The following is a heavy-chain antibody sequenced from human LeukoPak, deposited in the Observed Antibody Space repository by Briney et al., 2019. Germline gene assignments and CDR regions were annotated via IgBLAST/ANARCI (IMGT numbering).Heavy chain of an antibody. CDR1: GYTSTGYY. J-gene: IGHJ6*02. CDR2: INPNSGGT. V-gene: IGHV1-2*02. D-gene: IGHD3-10*01. Sequence: ASVKVSCKASGYTSTGYYMHWVRQAPGQGLEWMGWINPNSGGTNYAQKVQGRVTMTRDTSISTAYMELSRLRSDDTAVYYCASPVWFGELLSVPPYYYYGMDVWGQGTTVTVSS. CDR3: ASPVWFGELLSVPPYYYYGMDV.